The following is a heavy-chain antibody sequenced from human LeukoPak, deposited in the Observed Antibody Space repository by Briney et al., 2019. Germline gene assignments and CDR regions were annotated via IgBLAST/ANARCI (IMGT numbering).Heavy chain of an antibody. CDR2: ISSSSSYI. V-gene: IGHV3-21*01. D-gene: IGHD2-15*01. Sequence: PGGSLRLSCAASGFTCSSYSMNWVRQAPGKGLEWVSSISSSSSYIKYADSVKGRFTISRDNAKNSLYLQMNSRRAEDTAVYYCAREPCSGGSRYRGDYWGQGTLVTVSS. CDR1: GFTCSSYS. CDR3: AREPCSGGSRYRGDY. J-gene: IGHJ4*02.